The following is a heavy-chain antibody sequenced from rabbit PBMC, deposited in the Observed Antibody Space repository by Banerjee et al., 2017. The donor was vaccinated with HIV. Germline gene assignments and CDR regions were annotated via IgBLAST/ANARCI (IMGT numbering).Heavy chain of an antibody. CDR1: GFDFSSNYV. D-gene: IGHD6-1*01. Sequence: QEQLVESGGGLVQPEGSLTLTCKASGFDFSSNYVMCWVRQAPGKGLEWIGCIVTGDTNTYYASWAKGRFTISKTSSTTVTLQMTSLTAADTATYFCARTGYGDDDINLWGPGTLVTVS. CDR3: ARTGYGDDDINL. J-gene: IGHJ4*01. V-gene: IGHV1S45*01. CDR2: IVTGDTNT.